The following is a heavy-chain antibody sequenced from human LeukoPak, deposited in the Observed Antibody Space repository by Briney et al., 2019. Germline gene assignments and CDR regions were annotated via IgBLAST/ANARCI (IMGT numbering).Heavy chain of an antibody. CDR1: GGSISSSNW. CDR2: IYHSGST. V-gene: IGHV4-4*02. CDR3: ARTLWFGELFAVRHGLNYYYGMDV. Sequence: SGTLSLTCAVSGGSISSSNWWSWVRQRPGKGLEWIGEIYHSGSTNYNPSLKSRVTISVDKSKNQFSLKLSSVTAADTAVYYCARTLWFGELFAVRHGLNYYYGMDVWGKGTTVTVSS. D-gene: IGHD3-10*01. J-gene: IGHJ6*04.